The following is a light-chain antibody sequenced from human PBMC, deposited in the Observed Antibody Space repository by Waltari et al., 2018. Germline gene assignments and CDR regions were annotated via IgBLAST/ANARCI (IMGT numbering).Light chain of an antibody. CDR3: TSYAGSNHNYVV. Sequence: QSALTQPPSASGSPGQSVTISCTGTSSDVGAYNVVSWFQHHPGKAPKLIVFEVSTRPSGVPDRFSGSKSGNTASLTVSGLQAEDEADYYCTSYAGSNHNYVVFGGGTKVTVL. CDR2: EVS. J-gene: IGLJ2*01. CDR1: SSDVGAYNV. V-gene: IGLV2-8*01.